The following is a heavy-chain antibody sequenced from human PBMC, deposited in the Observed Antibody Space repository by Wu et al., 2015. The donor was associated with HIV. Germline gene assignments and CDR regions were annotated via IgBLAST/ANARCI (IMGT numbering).Heavy chain of an antibody. CDR2: ISAYSGNT. J-gene: IGHJ6*03. CDR3: ARGGVYGVNVGDYSYYYYIDV. D-gene: IGHD4-23*01. V-gene: IGHV1-18*01. CDR1: GYTLTNYD. Sequence: QVQLVQSGAEVKKPGASVKVSCKASGYTLTNYDISWVRQAPGQGLEWMGWISAYSGNTKYAQKLQGRVTMTTDTSTSSAYMELRSLRSDDTAVYYCARGGVYGVNVGDYSYYYYIDVWGKGTTVTVSS.